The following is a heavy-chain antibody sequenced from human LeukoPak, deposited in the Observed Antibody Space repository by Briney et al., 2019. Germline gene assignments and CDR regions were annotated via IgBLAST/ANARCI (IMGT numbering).Heavy chain of an antibody. Sequence: PSETLSLTCTVSGGSISSYYWSWIRQPPGKGLEWIGYNYYSGSTNYNPSLKSRVTISVDTSKNQFSLKLSSVTAADTAVYYCARAGEWELLPFPFDYWGQGTLVTVSS. D-gene: IGHD1-26*01. J-gene: IGHJ4*02. CDR3: ARAGEWELLPFPFDY. CDR1: GGSISSYY. CDR2: NYYSGST. V-gene: IGHV4-59*01.